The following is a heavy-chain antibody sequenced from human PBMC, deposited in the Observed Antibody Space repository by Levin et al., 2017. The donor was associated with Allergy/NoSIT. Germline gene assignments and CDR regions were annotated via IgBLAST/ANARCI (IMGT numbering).Heavy chain of an antibody. CDR2: IYYSGST. CDR1: GGSISSSSYY. V-gene: IGHV4-39*01. D-gene: IGHD6-19*01. Sequence: PSETLSLTCTVSGGSISSSSYYWGWIRQPPGKGLEWIGSIYYSGSTYYNPSLKSRVTISVDTSKNQFSLKLSSVTAADTAVYYCASIGSSGWYECDYWGQGTLVTVSS. CDR3: ASIGSSGWYECDY. J-gene: IGHJ4*02.